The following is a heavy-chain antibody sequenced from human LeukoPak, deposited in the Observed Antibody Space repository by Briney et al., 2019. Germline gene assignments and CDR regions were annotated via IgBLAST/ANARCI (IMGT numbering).Heavy chain of an antibody. CDR3: TTGSGSYGHYFDY. CDR2: IYAGGTT. D-gene: IGHD3-10*01. Sequence: GGSLRLSCAASDFTVSSNFMSWVRQAPGKGLEWVSLIYAGGTTYYADSVKGRFTISRDNSKNTLFLQMNRLRAEDTAVYYCTTGSGSYGHYFDYWGQGTLVTVSS. CDR1: DFTVSSNF. V-gene: IGHV3-66*01. J-gene: IGHJ4*02.